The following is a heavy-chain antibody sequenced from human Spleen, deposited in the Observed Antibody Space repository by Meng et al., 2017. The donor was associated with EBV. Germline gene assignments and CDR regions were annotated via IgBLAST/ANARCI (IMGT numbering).Heavy chain of an antibody. D-gene: IGHD4-17*01. CDR3: AGGRGLPNY. CDR1: GESFSGNY. Sequence: QVPLQQWGAGLLKPSAPLSLPCAVYGESFSGNYWTWIRQPPGKGLEWIGDINHSGITNYNPSLKSRVTISADTSKNQFSLKMTSVTAADTALYYCAGGRGLPNYWGQGTLVTVSS. V-gene: IGHV4-34*01. CDR2: INHSGIT. J-gene: IGHJ4*02.